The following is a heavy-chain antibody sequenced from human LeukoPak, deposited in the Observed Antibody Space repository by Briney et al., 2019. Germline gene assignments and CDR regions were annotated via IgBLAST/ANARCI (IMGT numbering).Heavy chain of an antibody. CDR2: IYDSGST. Sequence: SETLSLTCTVSDGSISNYFWSWIRQPPGKGLEWIGYIYDSGSTDYNPSLKSRVTITVDTSKNQFFLKLTSVTAADTAVYYCTKIAITTTGNIFDYWGQGSLVTASP. CDR3: TKIAITTTGNIFDY. CDR1: DGSISNYF. J-gene: IGHJ4*02. D-gene: IGHD2-21*01. V-gene: IGHV4-59*01.